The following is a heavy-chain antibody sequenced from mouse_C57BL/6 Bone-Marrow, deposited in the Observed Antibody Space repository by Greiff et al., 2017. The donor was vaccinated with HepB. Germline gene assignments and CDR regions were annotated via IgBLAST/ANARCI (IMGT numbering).Heavy chain of an antibody. Sequence: EVLLVESGGGLVQPGGSLKLSCAASGFTFSDYGMAWVRQAPGKGPEWVAFISNLAYSIYYADTVTGRSTITRENAKNTLYLEMSSLRSEDAAMYYCASGGLDGYAFDYWGQGTTLTVSS. D-gene: IGHD2-2*01. CDR1: GFTFSDYG. CDR2: ISNLAYSI. CDR3: ASGGLDGYAFDY. J-gene: IGHJ2*01. V-gene: IGHV5-15*01.